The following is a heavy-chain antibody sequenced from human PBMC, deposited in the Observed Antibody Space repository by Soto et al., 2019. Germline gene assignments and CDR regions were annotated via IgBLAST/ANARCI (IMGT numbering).Heavy chain of an antibody. CDR3: TTDENYYDSSGYHYFDY. CDR2: IKSKTDGGTT. V-gene: IGHV3-15*07. Sequence: PGGSLRLSCAASGFIFSNAWMNWVRQAPGKGLEWVGRIKSKTDGGTTDYAAPVKGRFTISRDDSKNTLYLQMNSLKTEDTAVYYCTTDENYYDSSGYHYFDYWGQGTLVTVSS. CDR1: GFIFSNAW. J-gene: IGHJ4*02. D-gene: IGHD3-22*01.